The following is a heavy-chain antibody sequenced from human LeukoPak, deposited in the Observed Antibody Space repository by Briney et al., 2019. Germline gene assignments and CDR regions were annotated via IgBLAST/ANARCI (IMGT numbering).Heavy chain of an antibody. CDR1: GGSFSGYY. Sequence: SETLSLTCAVYGGSFSGYYWSWIRQPPGKGLEWIGEINHSGSTNHNPSLKSRVTISVDTSKNQFSLKLSSVTAADTAVYYCARHISRRGKYFQHWGQGTLVTVSS. CDR2: INHSGST. J-gene: IGHJ1*01. V-gene: IGHV4-34*01. D-gene: IGHD2-21*01. CDR3: ARHISRRGKYFQH.